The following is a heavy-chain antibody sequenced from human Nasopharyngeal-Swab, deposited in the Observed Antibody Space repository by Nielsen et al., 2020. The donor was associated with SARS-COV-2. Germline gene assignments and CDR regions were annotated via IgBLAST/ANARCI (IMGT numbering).Heavy chain of an antibody. Sequence: GGSLRLSCAASGFTVSSNYMSWVRQAPGKGLEWVSVIYSGGSTYYADSVKGRFTISRDNSKNTLYLQMNSLRAEDTAVYYCARDESGYSYGLLDYWGQGTLVTVSS. V-gene: IGHV3-66*01. CDR3: ARDESGYSYGLLDY. CDR2: IYSGGST. D-gene: IGHD5-18*01. CDR1: GFTVSSNY. J-gene: IGHJ4*02.